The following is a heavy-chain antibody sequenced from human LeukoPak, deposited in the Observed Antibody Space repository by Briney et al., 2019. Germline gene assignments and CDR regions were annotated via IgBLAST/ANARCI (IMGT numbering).Heavy chain of an antibody. CDR3: ARPNDEAKYYYYYMDV. V-gene: IGHV3-21*01. CDR1: GFAFRSYR. J-gene: IGHJ6*03. Sequence: GGSLRVSRAASGFAFRSYRRHAVRQAPGKGGEGVSSISSSSRYIYYVDTVKGRFTISRDNAKNSLYLQMNSLRAEDTAVYYCARPNDEAKYYYYYMDVSGTGATGTVS. D-gene: IGHD1-1*01. CDR2: ISSSSRYI.